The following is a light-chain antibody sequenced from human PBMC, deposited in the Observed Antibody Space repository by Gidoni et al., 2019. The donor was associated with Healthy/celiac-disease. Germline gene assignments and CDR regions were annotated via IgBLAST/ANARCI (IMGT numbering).Light chain of an antibody. V-gene: IGKV3-11*01. Sequence: EIVLTQSPATLSLSPGERATLSCRASQSVSSYLAWYQQKPGQAPRLLIYDAPNRATGIPARFSGSGSGTDFTLTISSLEPEDLAVYYCQQRSNWPPTFGQGTRLEIK. CDR1: QSVSSY. J-gene: IGKJ5*01. CDR3: QQRSNWPPT. CDR2: DAP.